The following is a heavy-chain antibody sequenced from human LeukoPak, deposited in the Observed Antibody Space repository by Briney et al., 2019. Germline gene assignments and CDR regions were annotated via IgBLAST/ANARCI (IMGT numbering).Heavy chain of an antibody. CDR1: GFTFVDYT. CDR3: ASRKGYSSTWFPG. Sequence: GRSLRLSCAASGFTFVDYTMNSVRQAPGKGLEWVSSISPSSSYIYSADSVKGRYTISRGNARTSLYLQMNSLRAEDTAMYYCASRKGYSSTWFPGWGQGTLVTVSS. V-gene: IGHV3-21*01. CDR2: ISPSSSYI. D-gene: IGHD6-13*01. J-gene: IGHJ4*02.